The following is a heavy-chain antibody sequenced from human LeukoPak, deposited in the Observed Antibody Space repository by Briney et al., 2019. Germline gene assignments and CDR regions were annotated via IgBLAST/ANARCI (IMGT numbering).Heavy chain of an antibody. CDR1: GFTFSSYS. D-gene: IGHD2-21*01. V-gene: IGHV3-21*01. Sequence: PGGSLRLSCAASGFTFSSYSMNWVRQAPGKGLEWVSSISSSSSYIYYADSVKGRFTISRDNAKNSLYLQMNSLRAEDTAVYYCAREAFRGGDCYDYWGQRTLVTVSS. J-gene: IGHJ4*02. CDR2: ISSSSSYI. CDR3: AREAFRGGDCYDY.